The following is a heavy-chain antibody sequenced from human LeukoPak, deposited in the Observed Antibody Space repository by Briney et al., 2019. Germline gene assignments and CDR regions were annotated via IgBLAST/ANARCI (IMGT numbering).Heavy chain of an antibody. CDR3: ARVAAVAGKGHFDY. J-gene: IGHJ4*02. CDR2: ISAIFCTA. D-gene: IGHD6-19*01. Sequence: SVTVSFTASAATFTSYGISWVRHAPGQGLEWMGGISAIFCTANYAQKFQGRVTITADESTSTAYMELSSLRSEDTAVYYCARVAAVAGKGHFDYWGQGTLVTVSS. CDR1: AATFTSYG. V-gene: IGHV1-69*13.